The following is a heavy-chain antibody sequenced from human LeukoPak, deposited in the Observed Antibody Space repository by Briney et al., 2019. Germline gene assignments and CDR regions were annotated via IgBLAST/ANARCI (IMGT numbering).Heavy chain of an antibody. Sequence: GGSLRLSCAASGFTFSSYAMSWVRQAPGQGLEWVSVISGCGGSTYYADSVKGRFTTFSDNSTNTLYLQMHSLRAEETAVYYCAKVPCPYYYGSSGKPYYFNCWGQGELVTVSS. V-gene: IGHV3-23*01. CDR2: ISGCGGST. CDR1: GFTFSSYA. CDR3: AKVPCPYYYGSSGKPYYFNC. D-gene: IGHD3-22*01. J-gene: IGHJ4*02.